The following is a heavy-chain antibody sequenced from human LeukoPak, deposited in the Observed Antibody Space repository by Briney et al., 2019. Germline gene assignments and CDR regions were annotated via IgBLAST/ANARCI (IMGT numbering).Heavy chain of an antibody. CDR3: AGGGIFSIAALRRSNYYYYYYMDV. V-gene: IGHV1-18*01. Sequence: GASVKVSCKASGYTFTSYGISWVRQAPGQGLEWMGWISAYNGNTNYAQKLQGRVTMTTDTSTSTAYMELSSLRSEDTAVYYCAGGGIFSIAALRRSNYYYYYYMDVWGKGTTVTVSS. D-gene: IGHD6-6*01. CDR2: ISAYNGNT. J-gene: IGHJ6*03. CDR1: GYTFTSYG.